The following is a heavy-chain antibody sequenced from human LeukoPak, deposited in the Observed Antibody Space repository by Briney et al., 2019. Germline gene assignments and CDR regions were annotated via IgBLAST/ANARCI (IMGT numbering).Heavy chain of an antibody. J-gene: IGHJ4*02. V-gene: IGHV4-34*01. Sequence: SETLSLTCAVYGGSFSGYYWSWIRQPPGKGLEWIGEINHSGSTNYNPSLKSRVTISVDMSKNQFSLKLSSVTAADTAVYYCARTYDILTGYYYFDYWGQGTLVTVSS. D-gene: IGHD3-9*01. CDR3: ARTYDILTGYYYFDY. CDR2: INHSGST. CDR1: GGSFSGYY.